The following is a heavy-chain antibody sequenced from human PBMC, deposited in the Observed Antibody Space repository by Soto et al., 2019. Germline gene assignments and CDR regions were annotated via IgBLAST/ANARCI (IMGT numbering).Heavy chain of an antibody. V-gene: IGHV4-34*01. Sequence: SETLSLTCAVYGGSFSGYYWSWIRQPPGKGLEWIGEINHSGSTNYNPSLKSRVTISVDTSKNQFSLKLSSVTAADTAVYYCARGPRALRSSSWSTDYWGQGTLVTVSS. J-gene: IGHJ4*02. CDR3: ARGPRALRSSSWSTDY. CDR1: GGSFSGYY. CDR2: INHSGST. D-gene: IGHD6-13*01.